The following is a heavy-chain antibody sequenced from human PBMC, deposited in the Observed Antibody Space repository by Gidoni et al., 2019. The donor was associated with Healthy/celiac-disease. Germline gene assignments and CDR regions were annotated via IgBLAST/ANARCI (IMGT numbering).Heavy chain of an antibody. J-gene: IGHJ6*03. CDR2: IYHSGGT. Sequence: QLQLQESGSGLVKPSQTLSLTCAVSGGSISSGGYSWSGIRQPPGKGLEWIGYIYHSGGTYYNPSLKSRVTISVDRSKNQFSLKLSSVTAADTAVYYCARALRGSGNYYYYYMDVWGKGTTVTVSS. CDR1: GGSISSGGYS. D-gene: IGHD3-10*01. V-gene: IGHV4-30-2*01. CDR3: ARALRGSGNYYYYYMDV.